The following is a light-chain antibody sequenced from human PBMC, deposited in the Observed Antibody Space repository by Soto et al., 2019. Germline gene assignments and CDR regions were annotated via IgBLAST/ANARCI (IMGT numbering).Light chain of an antibody. V-gene: IGKV3-15*01. CDR3: QQYNNWPIT. Sequence: EIVMTQSPATLSVSPGERATLSCMASQSVSDTLAWYQQKPGQAPRLFIYGEYARATGIPARFSGSGSGTEFTLTISSLQSEDFAVYYCQQYNNWPITFGQGTRLEIK. CDR2: GEY. J-gene: IGKJ5*01. CDR1: QSVSDT.